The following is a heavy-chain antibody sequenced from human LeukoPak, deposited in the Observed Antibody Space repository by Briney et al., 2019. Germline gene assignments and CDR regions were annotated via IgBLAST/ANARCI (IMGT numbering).Heavy chain of an antibody. D-gene: IGHD1-26*01. CDR2: ISWNSGSI. V-gene: IGHV3-9*01. CDR1: GFTFDDYA. CDR3: AKDIGRKSFSDY. Sequence: GGSLRLSCAASGFTFDDYAMHWVRQAPGKGLEWVSGISWNSGSIGYADSVKGRFTISRDNAKNSLYLQMNSLRAEDTALYYCAKDIGRKSFSDYWGQGTLVTVSS. J-gene: IGHJ4*02.